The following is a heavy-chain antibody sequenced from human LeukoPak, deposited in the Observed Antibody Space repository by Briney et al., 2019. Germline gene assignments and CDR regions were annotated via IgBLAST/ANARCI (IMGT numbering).Heavy chain of an antibody. V-gene: IGHV3-53*01. CDR1: GFTVSSNY. CDR3: ARDFDGSSWSLWGY. J-gene: IGHJ4*02. CDR2: IFGGGNT. Sequence: GGSLRLSCAASGFTVSSNYMSWVRQAPGKGLEWVSVIFGGGNTYYADSVKGRFTISRDNSKNTLYLQMNSLRAEDTAVYYCARDFDGSSWSLWGYWGQGNLVTVSS. D-gene: IGHD6-13*01.